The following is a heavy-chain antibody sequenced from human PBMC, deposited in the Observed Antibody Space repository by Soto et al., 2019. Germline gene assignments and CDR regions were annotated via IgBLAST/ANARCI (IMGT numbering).Heavy chain of an antibody. J-gene: IGHJ6*02. D-gene: IGHD3-9*01. Sequence: QVPLVQSGAEVKKPGASVKVSCKASGYTFTSYGISWVRQAPGQGLEWMGWISAYNGNTNYAQKLQGRVTMTTDTSTSTAYMELRSLRSDDTAVYYCARANDILTGYFPHYGMDVWGQGTTVTVSS. CDR3: ARANDILTGYFPHYGMDV. CDR2: ISAYNGNT. CDR1: GYTFTSYG. V-gene: IGHV1-18*01.